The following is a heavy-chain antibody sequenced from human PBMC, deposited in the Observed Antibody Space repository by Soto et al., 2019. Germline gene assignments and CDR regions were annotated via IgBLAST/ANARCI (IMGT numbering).Heavy chain of an antibody. CDR2: ISSGAGT. J-gene: IGHJ5*02. Sequence: GGSLRLSCAASGFTFSSDAMSWVRQVPGTGLEWVSAISSGAGTYYVDSVKGRFTISRDNSKNTLYLQMNSLRAEDTAVYYCAKDSYIVVVPAAIFNWFDPWGQGTLVXVS. D-gene: IGHD2-2*01. V-gene: IGHV3-23*01. CDR1: GFTFSSDA. CDR3: AKDSYIVVVPAAIFNWFDP.